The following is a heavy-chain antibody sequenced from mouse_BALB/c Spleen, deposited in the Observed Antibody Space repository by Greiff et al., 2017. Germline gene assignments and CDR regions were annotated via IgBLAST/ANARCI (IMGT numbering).Heavy chain of an antibody. Sequence: EEMLVESGGGLVKPGGSLKLSCAASGFTFSSYTMSWVRQTPEKRLEWVATISSGGSYTYYPDSVKGRFTISRDNAKNTLYLQMSSLKSEDTAMYYCTRGYYYGSSYDYFDYWGQGTTLTVSS. CDR2: ISSGGSYT. D-gene: IGHD1-1*01. J-gene: IGHJ2*01. CDR1: GFTFSSYT. V-gene: IGHV5-6-4*01. CDR3: TRGYYYGSSYDYFDY.